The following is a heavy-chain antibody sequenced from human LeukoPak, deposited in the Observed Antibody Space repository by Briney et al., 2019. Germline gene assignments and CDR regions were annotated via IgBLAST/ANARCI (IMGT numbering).Heavy chain of an antibody. J-gene: IGHJ4*02. D-gene: IGHD6-6*01. V-gene: IGHV3-30*04. CDR3: AKGPYSNSHYYFDY. CDR2: ISYDGSNK. CDR1: GFTFSSYA. Sequence: GGSLRLSCAASGFTFSSYAMHWVRQAPGKGLEWVAVISYDGSNKYYADSVKGRFTISRDNSKNTLYLQMNSLRAEDTAVYYCAKGPYSNSHYYFDYWGQGTLVTVSS.